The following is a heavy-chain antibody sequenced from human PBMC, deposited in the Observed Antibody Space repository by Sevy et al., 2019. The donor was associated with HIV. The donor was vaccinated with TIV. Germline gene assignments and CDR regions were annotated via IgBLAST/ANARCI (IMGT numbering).Heavy chain of an antibody. CDR3: AAARYSGSYWGGDY. J-gene: IGHJ4*02. V-gene: IGHV4-61*01. Sequence: SETLSLTCTVSGGSVSSGSYYWSWIRQPPGKGLEWIGYIYYSGSTNYNPSLKSRVTISVDTSKNQFSLKLSSVTAADTAVYYCAAARYSGSYWGGDYWGQGTLVTVSS. CDR2: IYYSGST. D-gene: IGHD1-26*01. CDR1: GGSVSSGSYY.